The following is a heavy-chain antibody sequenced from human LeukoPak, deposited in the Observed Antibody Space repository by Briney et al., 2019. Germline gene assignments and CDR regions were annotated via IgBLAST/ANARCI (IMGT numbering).Heavy chain of an antibody. J-gene: IGHJ6*02. CDR3: ARLRYYGMDV. CDR1: GFTFSSFW. V-gene: IGHV3-74*01. Sequence: GGSLRLSCAASGFTFSSFWMHWVRQAPGKGLVSVSRINTDGSTTGYADSVKGRFTISRDNAKNTLYLQMNSLRAEDTAVYYCARLRYYGMDVWGQGTTVTVSS. CDR2: INTDGSTT.